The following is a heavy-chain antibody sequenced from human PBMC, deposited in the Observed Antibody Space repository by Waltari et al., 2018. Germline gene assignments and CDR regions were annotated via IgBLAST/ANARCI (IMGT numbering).Heavy chain of an antibody. V-gene: IGHV4-59*01. D-gene: IGHD2-8*02. CDR2: IHHTGTV. Sequence: QVQLQESGPGLVRPSETLSLTCTVSHGSISPYYWSWIRQSPGKGLEWIGYIHHTGTVNYNPSLKSRATITLETTHNQFSLRLNSLTDADTAIYYCARWSTVVSFWYFDIWGRGTRVSVSS. J-gene: IGHJ2*01. CDR1: HGSISPYY. CDR3: ARWSTVVSFWYFDI.